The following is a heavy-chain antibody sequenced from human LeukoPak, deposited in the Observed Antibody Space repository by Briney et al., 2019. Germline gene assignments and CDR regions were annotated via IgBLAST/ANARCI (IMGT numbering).Heavy chain of an antibody. D-gene: IGHD3-16*01. Sequence: GGSLRLSCAASGFTFIDYDMHWVRQVIGKGLEWVSAIGIRGDTHYSGSVKGRFTISRENAESSLYLQMNSLRAEDTAVYFCVRDWGFDYWGQGTLVTVSS. J-gene: IGHJ4*02. CDR2: IGIRGDT. CDR1: GFTFIDYD. CDR3: VRDWGFDY. V-gene: IGHV3-13*01.